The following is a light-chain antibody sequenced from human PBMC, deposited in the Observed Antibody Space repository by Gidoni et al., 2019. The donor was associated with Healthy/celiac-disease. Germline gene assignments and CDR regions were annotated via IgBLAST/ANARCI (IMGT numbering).Light chain of an antibody. V-gene: IGKV1-33*01. CDR1: QDISNY. J-gene: IGKJ5*01. CDR2: AAS. Sequence: IQTTQSPSSLSASVGDRVTITCQPSQDISNYLNWYQQKPGKAPKLLIYAASNLETGVPSRFSGSGSGTDFTFTISSLQPEDFATYYCQQYDNLPLTFGQGTRLEIK. CDR3: QQYDNLPLT.